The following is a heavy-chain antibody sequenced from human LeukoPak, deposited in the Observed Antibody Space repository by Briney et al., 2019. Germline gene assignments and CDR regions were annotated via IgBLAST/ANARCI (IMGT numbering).Heavy chain of an antibody. CDR3: VRVRRDGSNFDS. V-gene: IGHV3-30*03. D-gene: IGHD5-24*01. J-gene: IGHJ4*02. CDR2: ISYDGSNK. Sequence: PGRSLRLSCAASGFTFSSYAMHWVRQAPGKGLEWVAIISYDGSNKYYADSVKGRFTISRDNAKNSLYLQMNSLRAEDTGVYYCVRVRRDGSNFDSWGQGTLVTVSS. CDR1: GFTFSSYA.